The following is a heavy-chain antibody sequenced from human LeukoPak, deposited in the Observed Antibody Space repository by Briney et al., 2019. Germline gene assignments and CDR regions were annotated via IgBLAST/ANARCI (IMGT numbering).Heavy chain of an antibody. D-gene: IGHD3-3*01. V-gene: IGHV3-49*03. CDR1: GFTFGDYA. CDR2: IRSKAYGGTT. CDR3: TRVGYDFWSGYYQEEFDY. Sequence: GGSLRLSCTASGFTFGDYAMSWFRKAPGKGLEWVSFIRSKAYGGTTEYAASVKGRFTISRDDSKSIAYLQMNSLKTEDTAVYYCTRVGYDFWSGYYQEEFDYWGQGTLVTVSS. J-gene: IGHJ4*02.